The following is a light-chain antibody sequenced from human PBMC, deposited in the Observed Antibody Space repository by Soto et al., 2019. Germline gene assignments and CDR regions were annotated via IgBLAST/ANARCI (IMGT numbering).Light chain of an antibody. J-gene: IGLJ3*02. Sequence: QSALTQPASVSGSPGQSISISCIGSSDVLDTYDFISWYQQHPGKVPKLIIYEVTYRPSGVSSRFSGSKSGNSASLTISGLQAEDEADYYCSSYTNNNNLVFGGGTKLTVL. V-gene: IGLV2-14*01. CDR2: EVT. CDR3: SSYTNNNNLV. CDR1: SDVLDTYDF.